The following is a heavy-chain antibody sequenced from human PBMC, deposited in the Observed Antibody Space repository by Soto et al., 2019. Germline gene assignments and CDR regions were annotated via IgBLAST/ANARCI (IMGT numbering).Heavy chain of an antibody. Sequence: QVQLVQSGAEVKKPGASVKVSCKASGYTFPSYDINWVRQATGQGLEWMGWVNPNSVNAGYAQKFQGRVSMTWNTSISTAYMELSSLRSEDTAAYYCASGIGETYGDLGGVDYWGQGTLVTVSS. CDR1: GYTFPSYD. V-gene: IGHV1-8*01. J-gene: IGHJ4*02. CDR2: VNPNSVNA. D-gene: IGHD4-17*01. CDR3: ASGIGETYGDLGGVDY.